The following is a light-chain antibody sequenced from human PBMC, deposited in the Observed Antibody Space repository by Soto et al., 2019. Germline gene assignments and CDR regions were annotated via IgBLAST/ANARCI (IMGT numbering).Light chain of an antibody. Sequence: EIVLTQSAGTLSLSPGERATLSCRASQIVSSSYLAWYQQKPGQAPRLLIYGASSRATGIPDRFSGSGSGTDFTLTISRLEPEDFAVYYCQQYGSSYTFGQGTKLEIK. V-gene: IGKV3-20*01. CDR2: GAS. CDR1: QIVSSSY. J-gene: IGKJ2*01. CDR3: QQYGSSYT.